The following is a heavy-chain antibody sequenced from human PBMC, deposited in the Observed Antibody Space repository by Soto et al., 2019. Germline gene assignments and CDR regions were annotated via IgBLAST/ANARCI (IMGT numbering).Heavy chain of an antibody. CDR2: IYSGGST. V-gene: IGHV3-53*01. Sequence: GGSLRLSCAASGFTFSSNYMSWVRQAPGKGLEWVSVIYSGGSTYYADSVKGRFTISRDNSKNTLYLQMNSLRAEDTAVYYCASGPRLDYDILTGYYIRYWGQGTLVTVSS. CDR1: GFTFSSNY. CDR3: ASGPRLDYDILTGYYIRY. D-gene: IGHD3-9*01. J-gene: IGHJ4*02.